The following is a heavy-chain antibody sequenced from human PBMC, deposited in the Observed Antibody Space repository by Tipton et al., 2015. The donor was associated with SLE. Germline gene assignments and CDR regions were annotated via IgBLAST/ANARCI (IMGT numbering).Heavy chain of an antibody. V-gene: IGHV3-66*02. CDR1: GFTFSSYA. CDR2: IYSGDGT. D-gene: IGHD3-22*01. J-gene: IGHJ4*02. Sequence: SLRLSCAASGFTFSSYAMSWVRQAPGKGLEWVSDIYSGDGTNYADSVKGRFTISRDNSKNTLYLQMNSLRAEDTAVYYCARVGDSSGYYSHYFDYWGQGTLVTVSS. CDR3: ARVGDSSGYYSHYFDY.